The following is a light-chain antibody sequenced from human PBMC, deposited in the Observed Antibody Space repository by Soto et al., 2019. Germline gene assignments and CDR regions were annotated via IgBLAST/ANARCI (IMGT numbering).Light chain of an antibody. CDR3: QQYVSLPIT. Sequence: TQFPAILSAFPGEGATLSCRAAQDVTTNFAWYQLRRGQPPRLLIYGASSRATGIPDRTGGSGSGIDFTLTINRVAPEDFAVYFCQQYVSLPITFGQGTRLEIK. CDR1: QDVTTN. J-gene: IGKJ5*01. CDR2: GAS. V-gene: IGKV3-20*01.